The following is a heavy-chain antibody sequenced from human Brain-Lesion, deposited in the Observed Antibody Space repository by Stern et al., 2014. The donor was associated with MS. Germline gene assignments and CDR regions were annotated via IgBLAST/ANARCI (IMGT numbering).Heavy chain of an antibody. D-gene: IGHD3-3*01. CDR2: INPNTGGT. J-gene: IGHJ6*02. Sequence: QDQLVQSGAEVKKPGASVKVSCTTSGYIFTGYYIHWVRQAPGQGLEWMAWINPNTGGTKYAQKFQGRVTMSRDTSISTAYVELSSLTSDDTAVYYCARDQRGITIFGVVTDYYYLGMDVWGQGTTVTVSS. CDR1: GYIFTGYY. V-gene: IGHV1-2*02. CDR3: ARDQRGITIFGVVTDYYYLGMDV.